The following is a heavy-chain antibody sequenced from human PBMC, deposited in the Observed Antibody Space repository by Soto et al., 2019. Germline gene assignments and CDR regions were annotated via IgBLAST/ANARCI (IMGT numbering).Heavy chain of an antibody. V-gene: IGHV2-26*01. CDR3: ARISGLRFFVWLPLPPCDY. Sequence: QVTLKESGPVLVKPTETLTLTCTVSGFSLSNARMGVSWIRQPPGKALEWLAHIFSNDEKSYSTSLKSRLTISKDTSKSQVILTMTNMDPVNTATYYCARISGLRFFVWLPLPPCDYWGQGTLVTVSS. D-gene: IGHD3-3*01. CDR1: GFSLSNARMG. J-gene: IGHJ4*02. CDR2: IFSNDEK.